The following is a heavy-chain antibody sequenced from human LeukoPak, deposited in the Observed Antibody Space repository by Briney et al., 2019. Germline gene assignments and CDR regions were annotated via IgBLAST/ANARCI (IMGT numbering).Heavy chain of an antibody. CDR3: ARAYSSSWYHYYYMDV. J-gene: IGHJ6*03. CDR2: IIPIFGTA. V-gene: IGHV1-69*05. Sequence: SVKVSCKASGYTFTSYGISWVRQAPGQGLEWMGGIIPIFGTANYAQKFQGRVTITTDESTSTAYMELSSLRSEDTAVYYCARAYSSSWYHYYYMDVWGKGTTVTVSS. CDR1: GYTFTSYG. D-gene: IGHD6-13*01.